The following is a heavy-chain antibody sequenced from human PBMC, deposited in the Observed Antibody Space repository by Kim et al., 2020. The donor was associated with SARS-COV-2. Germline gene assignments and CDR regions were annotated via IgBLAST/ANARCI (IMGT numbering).Heavy chain of an antibody. J-gene: IGHJ4*02. Sequence: CYRASTDNNPTLEARCTISVDTSKNQCSLKLSSVTAADTAVYYCAGGFDYWGQGTLVTVSS. V-gene: IGHV4-59*09. CDR2: CYRAST. CDR3: AGGFDY.